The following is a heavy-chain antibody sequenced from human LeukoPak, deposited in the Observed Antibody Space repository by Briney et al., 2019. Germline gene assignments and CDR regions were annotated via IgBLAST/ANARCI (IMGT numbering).Heavy chain of an antibody. Sequence: PGGSLRLSYAASGFTFSSYAMTWVRQAPGKGLEWVSALTGSGGSTHYADSVKGRFTISRDNSKNTLYLQMNSLRAEDTAVYFCAREYGSGSYYYDYWGQGTLVTVSS. D-gene: IGHD3-10*01. CDR2: LTGSGGST. CDR3: AREYGSGSYYYDY. V-gene: IGHV3-23*01. CDR1: GFTFSSYA. J-gene: IGHJ4*02.